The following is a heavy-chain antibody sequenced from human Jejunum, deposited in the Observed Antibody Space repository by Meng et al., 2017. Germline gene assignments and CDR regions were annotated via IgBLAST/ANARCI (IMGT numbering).Heavy chain of an antibody. J-gene: IGHJ4*02. CDR1: GFPFSTYW. Sequence: GGSLRLSCSASGFPFSTYWMSWVRQTPGKGLEWVANIKADGSEKYFVDSVKGRFTISRDNAKNSLYLQMDSLRAEDTAVYYCAKGGHLDYWGQGTLVTVSS. CDR3: AKGGHLDY. CDR2: IKADGSEK. V-gene: IGHV3-7*01.